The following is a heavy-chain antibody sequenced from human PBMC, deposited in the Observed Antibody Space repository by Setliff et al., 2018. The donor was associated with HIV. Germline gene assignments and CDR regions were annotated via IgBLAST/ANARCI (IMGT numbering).Heavy chain of an antibody. CDR2: IFISGIT. D-gene: IGHD3-3*01. Sequence: PSETLSLTCTVSGDSISSYYWTWIRQPPGKGLEWIGYIFISGITNYNPSLKSRVTISVDRSKNQFSLKLNSVTAADTAVYYCARCYYNFWSGYPLDYMDVWGKGTTVTVSS. V-gene: IGHV4-59*01. J-gene: IGHJ6*03. CDR3: ARCYYNFWSGYPLDYMDV. CDR1: GDSISSYY.